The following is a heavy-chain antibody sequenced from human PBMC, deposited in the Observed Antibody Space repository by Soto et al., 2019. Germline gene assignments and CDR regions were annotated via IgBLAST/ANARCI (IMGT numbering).Heavy chain of an antibody. CDR1: GGSISSGDYY. V-gene: IGHV4-30-4*01. J-gene: IGHJ5*02. D-gene: IGHD3-9*01. CDR2: IYYSGST. Sequence: SETLSLTCTVSGGSISSGDYYWSWIRQPPGKGLEWIGYIYYSGSTYYNPSLKSRVTISVDTSKNQFSPKLSSVTAADTAVYYCARVDYGFDWDLNENWFDPWGQGTLVTVSS. CDR3: ARVDYGFDWDLNENWFDP.